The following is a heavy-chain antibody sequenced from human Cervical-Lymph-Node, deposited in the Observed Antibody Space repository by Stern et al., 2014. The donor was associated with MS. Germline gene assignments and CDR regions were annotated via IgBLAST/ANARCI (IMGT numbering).Heavy chain of an antibody. V-gene: IGHV1-69*01. CDR3: ASRIGYDSSGTLDY. D-gene: IGHD3-22*01. CDR2: VIPYFGTT. CDR1: GGTFSSYA. Sequence: VQLVQSGAELKKPGSSVKVSCKASGGTFSSYAISWVRQAPGKGLEWMGGVIPYFGTTNYAPKCQARVTIPADEPTSTAYMELSSLSSEDTAVFYCASRIGYDSSGTLDYWGQGTLVTVSS. J-gene: IGHJ4*02.